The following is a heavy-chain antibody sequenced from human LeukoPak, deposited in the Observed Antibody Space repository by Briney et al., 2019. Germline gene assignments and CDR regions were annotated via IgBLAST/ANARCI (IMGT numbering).Heavy chain of an antibody. V-gene: IGHV5-51*01. CDR1: GYSFTSYW. D-gene: IGHD3-3*01. Sequence: GESLKISCKGSGYSFTSYWISWVRQLPGKGLEWMGIIYPGDSDTTYRPSFKAQVTISANKSISTAYLQWSSLKASATPMNSCAIQRNGPGDFWYWGQGTLVTVSS. CDR2: IYPGDSDT. J-gene: IGHJ4*02. CDR3: AIQRNGPGDFWY.